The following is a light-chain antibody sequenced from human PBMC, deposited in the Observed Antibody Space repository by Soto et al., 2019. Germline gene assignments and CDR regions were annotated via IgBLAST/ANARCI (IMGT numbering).Light chain of an antibody. CDR3: LQHNSYPWT. V-gene: IGKV3-15*01. CDR1: QSVSNN. Sequence: EIVMTHSPATLSVSPGERATLSCRASQSVSNNLAWYQQKPGQAPRLLIYGASTRATAIPARFSGSGSGTEFTLTISSLQSEDFATYYCLQHNSYPWTFGQGTKVEIK. J-gene: IGKJ1*01. CDR2: GAS.